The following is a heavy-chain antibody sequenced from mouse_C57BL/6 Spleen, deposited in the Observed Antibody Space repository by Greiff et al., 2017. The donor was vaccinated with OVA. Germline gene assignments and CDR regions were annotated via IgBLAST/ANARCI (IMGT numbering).Heavy chain of an antibody. CDR1: GFNIKDDY. CDR2: IDPENGDT. V-gene: IGHV14-4*01. CDR3: TTPVRYFDV. J-gene: IGHJ1*03. Sequence: VQLKESGAELVRPGASVKLSCTASGFNIKDDYMHWVKQRPEQGLEWIGWIDPENGDTEYASKFQGKATITADTSSNTAYLQLSSLTSEDTAVYYCTTPVRYFDVWGTGTTVTVSS.